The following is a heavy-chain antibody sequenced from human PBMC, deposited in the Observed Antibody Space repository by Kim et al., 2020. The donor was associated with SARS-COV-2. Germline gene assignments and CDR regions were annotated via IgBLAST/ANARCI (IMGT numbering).Heavy chain of an antibody. J-gene: IGHJ5*02. CDR2: INTNTGNP. CDR1: GYTFTSYA. D-gene: IGHD3-10*01. CDR3: ASATLLWFGEIDWFDP. V-gene: IGHV7-4-1*02. Sequence: ASVKVSCKASGYTFTSYAMNWVRQAPGQGLEWMGWINTNTGNPTYAQGFTGRFVFSLDTSVSTAYLQISSLKAEDTAVYYCASATLLWFGEIDWFDPWGQGTLVTVPS.